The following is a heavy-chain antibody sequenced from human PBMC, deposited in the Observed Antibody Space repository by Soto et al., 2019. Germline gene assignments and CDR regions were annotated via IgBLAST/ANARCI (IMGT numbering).Heavy chain of an antibody. J-gene: IGHJ4*02. D-gene: IGHD2-2*01. CDR1: GYTFTGYY. CDR2: INPHSGGT. V-gene: IGHV1-2*02. CDR3: AGTSCSSTTCPTTY. Sequence: QVQLVQSGAEVKKPGASVKVSCKTSGYTFTGYYIYWVRQAPGQGLEWMGWINPHSGGTDSSQKFQGRVIMTRDTSISTAYIELSRLRSDDTAVYYCAGTSCSSTTCPTTYWGQGTLVTVSS.